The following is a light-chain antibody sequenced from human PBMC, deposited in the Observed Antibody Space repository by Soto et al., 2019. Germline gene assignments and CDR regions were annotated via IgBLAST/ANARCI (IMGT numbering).Light chain of an antibody. J-gene: IGKJ1*01. Sequence: EIVMTQSPATLSVSPGERATLSCRASQSVSSNLAWYQQKPGQAPRLLIYGASTRATGIPARFSVSGSGTEFTITISNLQSEDFAVYYCQQYNNWPTWTFGQGTKVDIK. CDR1: QSVSSN. CDR3: QQYNNWPTWT. CDR2: GAS. V-gene: IGKV3-15*01.